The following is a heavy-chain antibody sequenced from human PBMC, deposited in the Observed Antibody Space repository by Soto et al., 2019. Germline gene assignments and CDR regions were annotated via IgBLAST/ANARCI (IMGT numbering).Heavy chain of an antibody. CDR1: GFSFSTYW. D-gene: IGHD1-26*01. V-gene: IGHV3-74*01. J-gene: IGHJ4*02. CDR3: ASAXTSVXASTXGDY. CDR2: ISSDGSVT. Sequence: EVQXVESGGGLVQPGGSLRLSCAASGFSFSTYWMHWVRQAPGKGPVWVSRISSDGSVTDYAGSVKGRXXXXXXNXXXXXXXXXXXXXXXXXXXYYCASAXTSVXASTXGDYWGQGTLVTVSS.